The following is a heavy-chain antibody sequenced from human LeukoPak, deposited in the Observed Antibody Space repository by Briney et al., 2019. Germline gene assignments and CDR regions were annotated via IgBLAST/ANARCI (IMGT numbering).Heavy chain of an antibody. V-gene: IGHV3-30*02. Sequence: GGSLRLSCAASGFTFSSYGMHWVRQAPGKGLEWVAFIRYDGSNKYYADSVKGRFTISRDNSKNTLYLQMNSLRAEDTAVYYCAEGSGSSRYYYYYYMDVWGKGTTVTVSS. CDR1: GFTFSSYG. CDR3: AEGSGSSRYYYYYYMDV. J-gene: IGHJ6*03. D-gene: IGHD6-13*01. CDR2: IRYDGSNK.